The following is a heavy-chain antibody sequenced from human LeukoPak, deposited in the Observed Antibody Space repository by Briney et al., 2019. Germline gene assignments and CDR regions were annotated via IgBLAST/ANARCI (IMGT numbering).Heavy chain of an antibody. J-gene: IGHJ4*02. CDR3: ARGRYYGSGSYYNVLDLDY. CDR2: INHSGST. Sequence: PSETLSLTCAVYGWSFSGYYWSWIRQPPGKGLEWIGEINHSGSTNYNPSLKSRVTISVDTSKNQFSLKLSSVTAADTAVYYCARGRYYGSGSYYNVLDLDYWGQGTLVTVSS. D-gene: IGHD3-10*01. CDR1: GWSFSGYY. V-gene: IGHV4-34*01.